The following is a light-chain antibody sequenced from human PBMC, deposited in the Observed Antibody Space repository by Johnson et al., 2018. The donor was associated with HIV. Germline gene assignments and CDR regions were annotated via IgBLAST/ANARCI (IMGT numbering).Light chain of an antibody. CDR2: ENN. CDR1: SSNIGNNY. J-gene: IGLJ1*01. V-gene: IGLV1-51*02. CDR3: GTWHSSLSALYV. Sequence: QSVLTQPPSVSAAPGQKVTISCSGSSSNIGNNYVSWYQQLPGTAPKLLIYENNKRPSGIPDRFSGSKSGTSATLGITGLQTGDEADYYCGTWHSSLSALYVSGTGTKVTV.